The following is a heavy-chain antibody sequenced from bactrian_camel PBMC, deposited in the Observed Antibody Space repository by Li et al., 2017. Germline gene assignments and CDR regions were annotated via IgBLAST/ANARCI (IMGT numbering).Heavy chain of an antibody. V-gene: IGHV3S6*01. CDR1: GFTFSSYW. D-gene: IGHD5*01. CDR2: ISSDGTIT. CDR3: QVDPSDYGDYGGSWYSNCPSGFGH. J-gene: IGHJ6*01. Sequence: VQLVESGGGLVQPGGSLRLSCAASGFTFSSYWMYWVRQASGKGLEWVSTISSDGTITYYTDSVKGRFTISRSSDNAKNTVYLQMNSLKPEDTAVYYCQVDPSDYGDYGGSWYSNCPSGFGHWGQGTQVTVS.